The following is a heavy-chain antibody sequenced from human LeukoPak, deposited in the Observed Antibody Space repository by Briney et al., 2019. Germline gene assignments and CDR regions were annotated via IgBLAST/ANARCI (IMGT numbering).Heavy chain of an antibody. D-gene: IGHD6-13*01. Sequence: SETLSLTCTVSGGSISSYYWSWIRQPPGKGLEWIGYIYYSGSTNYNPSLKSRVTISVDTSKNQFSLKLSSVTAADTAVYYCARAIGYSSSWYYSYWGQGTLVTVSS. CDR3: ARAIGYSSSWYYSY. V-gene: IGHV4-59*01. CDR1: GGSISSYY. CDR2: IYYSGST. J-gene: IGHJ4*02.